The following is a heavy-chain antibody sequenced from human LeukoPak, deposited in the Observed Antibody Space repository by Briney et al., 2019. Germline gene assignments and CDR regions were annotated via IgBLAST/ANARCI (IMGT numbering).Heavy chain of an antibody. V-gene: IGHV4-59*08. CDR2: IYYSGST. Sequence: SETLSLICTVSGGSISSYYWSWIRQPPGKGLEWIGYIYYSGSTNYNPSLKSRVTISVDTSKNQFSLKLSSVTAADTAVYYCARIGTLIEPWGQGTLVTVSS. CDR1: GGSISSYY. J-gene: IGHJ5*02. CDR3: ARIGTLIEP.